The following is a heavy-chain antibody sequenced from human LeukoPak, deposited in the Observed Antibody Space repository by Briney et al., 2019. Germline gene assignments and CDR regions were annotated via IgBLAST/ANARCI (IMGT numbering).Heavy chain of an antibody. CDR2: INHSGST. D-gene: IGHD2-2*01. Sequence: PSETLSLTCAVYGGSFSGYYWSWIRQPPGKGLEWIGEINHSGSTNYNPSLKTRVTISVDPSTNQFSLRLRSVTAADTVVYYCARAQTHCSSTSCYWYYFDYWAQGTLVTVSS. J-gene: IGHJ4*02. CDR1: GGSFSGYY. V-gene: IGHV4-34*01. CDR3: ARAQTHCSSTSCYWYYFDY.